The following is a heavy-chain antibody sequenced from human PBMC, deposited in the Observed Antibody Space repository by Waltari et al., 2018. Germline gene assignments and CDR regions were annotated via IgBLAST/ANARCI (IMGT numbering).Heavy chain of an antibody. CDR1: GFTLSSYW. V-gene: IGHV3-74*01. CDR2: INSDGSIT. Sequence: EVQLVESGGGLVQPGGSLRLSCAASGFTLSSYWMHWVRQAPGKGLGWVSRINSDGSITPYADSVKGRFTISRDNAQNTLYLQMNRLRAEYTAVYYCASWSRRTTTPFDYWGQGTLVTVSS. CDR3: ASWSRRTTTPFDY. J-gene: IGHJ4*02. D-gene: IGHD1-26*01.